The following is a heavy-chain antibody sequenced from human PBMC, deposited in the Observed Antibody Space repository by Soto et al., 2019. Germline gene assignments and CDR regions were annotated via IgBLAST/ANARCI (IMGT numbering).Heavy chain of an antibody. CDR2: IYYSGST. Sequence: SETLSLTCAVYGGSFSGYYWSWIRQPPGKGLEWIGYIYYSGSTNYNPSLKSRVTISVDTSKNQFSLKLSSVTAADTAVYYCARGGLLWFGGAYYYGMDVWGQGTTVTVSS. V-gene: IGHV4-59*01. J-gene: IGHJ6*02. CDR3: ARGGLLWFGGAYYYGMDV. CDR1: GGSFSGYY. D-gene: IGHD3-10*01.